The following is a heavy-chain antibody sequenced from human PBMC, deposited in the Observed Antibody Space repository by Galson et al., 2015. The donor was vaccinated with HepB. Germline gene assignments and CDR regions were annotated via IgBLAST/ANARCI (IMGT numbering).Heavy chain of an antibody. CDR1: GFTFSAYA. D-gene: IGHD3-16*01. J-gene: IGHJ6*02. CDR3: ARLGEIYSNNYYYGMDV. Sequence: SLRLSCAASGFTFSAYAMHWVRQAPGKGLEWVAIIWYDGSDKYYADSVEGRFTISRDKSKNTLYLQMNSLRAEDTAVYYCARLGEIYSNNYYYGMDVWGQGTTVTVSS. V-gene: IGHV3-33*01. CDR2: IWYDGSDK.